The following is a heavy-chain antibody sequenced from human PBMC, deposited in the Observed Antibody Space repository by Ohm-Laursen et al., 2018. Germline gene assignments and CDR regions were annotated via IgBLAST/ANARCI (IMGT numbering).Heavy chain of an antibody. D-gene: IGHD5-12*01. CDR2: IYYSGNT. J-gene: IGHJ4*02. CDR1: GGSISSYY. V-gene: IGHV4-59*08. Sequence: PSETLSLTCTVSGGSISSYYWSWIRQPPGKGLEWIGYIYYSGNTNYNPSLKSRVTVSIDTSKNQLSLKLNSVTAADTAVYYCARHWIEDNGYDYPFDYWGQGTLVTVSS. CDR3: ARHWIEDNGYDYPFDY.